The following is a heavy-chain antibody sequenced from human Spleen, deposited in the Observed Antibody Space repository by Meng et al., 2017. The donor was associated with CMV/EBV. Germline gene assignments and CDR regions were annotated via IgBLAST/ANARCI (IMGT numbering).Heavy chain of an antibody. D-gene: IGHD3-10*01. CDR3: ARDPGTCFGPV. CDR2: INHSGST. CDR1: GGSFSGYY. J-gene: IGHJ6*02. V-gene: IGHV4-34*01. Sequence: GSLRLSCDVYGGSFSGYYWSWIRQPPGKGLEWIGEINHSGSTNYNPSLKSRVTISVDTSKNQFSLKLSSVTAADTAVYYCARDPGTCFGPVWGQGTTVTVSS.